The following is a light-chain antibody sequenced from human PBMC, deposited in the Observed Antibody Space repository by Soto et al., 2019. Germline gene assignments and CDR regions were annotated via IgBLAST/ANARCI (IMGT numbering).Light chain of an antibody. Sequence: DIQMTQSPSTLSAAVGDRVTIACRASQSISNWLAWYQQKPGKAPKLLIYQASNLETGSPSRFSCSGSGTEFTLTISNLQPDDFATYYCKQYNKTFGQGTKVEFK. CDR3: KQYNKT. V-gene: IGKV1-5*03. CDR2: QAS. CDR1: QSISNW. J-gene: IGKJ1*01.